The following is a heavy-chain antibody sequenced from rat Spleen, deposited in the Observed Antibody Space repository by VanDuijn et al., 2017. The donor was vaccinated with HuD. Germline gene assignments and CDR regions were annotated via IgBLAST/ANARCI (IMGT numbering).Heavy chain of an antibody. J-gene: IGHJ4*01. CDR3: VRERHSYGVMDA. Sequence: QVQLKESGPGLVQPSQTLSLTCTVSGFSLTNYNVHWVRQPPGKGLEWLGVIWTTGNTEYNSGRKSRLNISRDTSQRQVFLKMNKLQTEDIATYYCVRERHSYGVMDAWRQGTSVTVSS. D-gene: IGHD1-12*01. CDR1: GFSLTNYN. V-gene: IGHV2-30*01. CDR2: IWTTGNT.